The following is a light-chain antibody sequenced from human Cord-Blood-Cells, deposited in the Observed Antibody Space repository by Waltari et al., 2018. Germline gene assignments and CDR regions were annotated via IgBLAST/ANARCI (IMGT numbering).Light chain of an antibody. CDR2: DVS. J-gene: IGLJ1*01. CDR1: SSDVGGYNY. V-gene: IGLV2-14*01. Sequence: QSALTQPASVSGSPGQSITISCTGTSSDVGGYNYVSWYQQHPGKAPKLLIYDVSKRPSGVSNRFAGSKAGSTASLTISGLQAEEEADYYCSSYTGSSTYVFGTGTKVTVL. CDR3: SSYTGSSTYV.